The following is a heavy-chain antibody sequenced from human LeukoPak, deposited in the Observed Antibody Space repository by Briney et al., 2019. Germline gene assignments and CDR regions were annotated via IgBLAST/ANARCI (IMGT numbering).Heavy chain of an antibody. CDR1: GGSISSGGYY. J-gene: IGHJ4*02. V-gene: IGHV4-39*07. CDR2: IYHSGST. CDR3: AMLNWNEGLDY. D-gene: IGHD1-20*01. Sequence: PSETLSLTCTVSGGSISSGGYYWSWIRQHPGKGLEWIGEIYHSGSTNYNPSLKSRVTISVDKSKNQFSLKLSSVTAADTAVYYCAMLNWNEGLDYWGQGTLVTVSS.